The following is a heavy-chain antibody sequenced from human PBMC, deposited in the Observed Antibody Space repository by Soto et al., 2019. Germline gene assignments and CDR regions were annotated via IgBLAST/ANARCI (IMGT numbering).Heavy chain of an antibody. Sequence: LSLTCTVSGGSISSGSYSWTWIRQSPGKGLEWIGYTYQSGSAYYNPSLKSRVTISVDRSKNQFSLNLTSVTAADTAVYYCARDYYGMDVWGQGTTVTVSS. V-gene: IGHV4-30-2*06. CDR2: TYQSGSA. CDR1: GGSISSGSYS. CDR3: ARDYYGMDV. J-gene: IGHJ6*02.